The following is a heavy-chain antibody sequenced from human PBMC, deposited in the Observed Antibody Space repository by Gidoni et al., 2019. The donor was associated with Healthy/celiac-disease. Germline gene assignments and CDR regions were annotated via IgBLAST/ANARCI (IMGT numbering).Heavy chain of an antibody. CDR3: ARVGERGYYDFLGGMDV. CDR1: GYTFTGYY. J-gene: IGHJ6*02. CDR2: INPNSGGT. Sequence: QVQLVQSGAEVKKPGASVKVSCKASGYTFTGYYMHWVRQAPGQGLEWMGWINPNSGGTNYAQKFQGWVTMTRDTSISTAYMELSRLRSDDTAVYYCARVGERGYYDFLGGMDVWGQGTTVTVSS. V-gene: IGHV1-2*04. D-gene: IGHD3-3*01.